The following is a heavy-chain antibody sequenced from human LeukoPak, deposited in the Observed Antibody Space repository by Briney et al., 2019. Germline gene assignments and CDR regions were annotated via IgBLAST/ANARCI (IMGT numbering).Heavy chain of an antibody. CDR1: VGSFSSSGYL. V-gene: IGHV4-39*01. CDR3: ASDIIGHDAFDI. J-gene: IGHJ3*02. CDR2: NYYSGST. Sequence: SETLSLTCTVSVGSFSSSGYLWAWIRQPPGKGLEWIGSNYYSGSTYYNPSLKTRATISVDTSKNQFSLKLTSVTAADTAVYYCASDIIGHDAFDIWGQGTVVTVSS. D-gene: IGHD3-9*01.